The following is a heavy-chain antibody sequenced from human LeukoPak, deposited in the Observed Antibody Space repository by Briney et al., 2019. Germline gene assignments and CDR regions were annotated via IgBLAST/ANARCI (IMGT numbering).Heavy chain of an antibody. CDR2: IKQDGSEK. J-gene: IGHJ3*02. CDR1: GFTFSSYW. D-gene: IGHD3-3*01. Sequence: QTGGSLRLSCAASGFTFSSYWMSWVRQAPGKGLEWVANIKQDGSEKYYVDSVKGRFTISRDNAKNSLYLQMNSLRAEDTAVYYCAREGGFLEWLHHSGDAFDIWGQGTMVTVSS. V-gene: IGHV3-7*01. CDR3: AREGGFLEWLHHSGDAFDI.